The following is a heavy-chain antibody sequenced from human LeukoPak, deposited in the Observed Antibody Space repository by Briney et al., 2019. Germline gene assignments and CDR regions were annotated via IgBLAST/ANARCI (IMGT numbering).Heavy chain of an antibody. CDR2: ISGSGGST. CDR3: ARVFSSFSSSSDY. D-gene: IGHD6-6*01. Sequence: GGSLRLSCAASGFTFSSSAMSWVRQAPGKGLEWVSAISGSGGSTYYADSVRGRFTISRDNSKNTLYLQMGSLRAEDMAVYYCARVFSSFSSSSDYWGQGTLVTVSS. J-gene: IGHJ4*02. CDR1: GFTFSSSA. V-gene: IGHV3-23*01.